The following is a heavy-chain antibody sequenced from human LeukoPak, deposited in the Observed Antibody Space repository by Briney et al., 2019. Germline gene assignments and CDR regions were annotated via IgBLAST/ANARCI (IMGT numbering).Heavy chain of an antibody. J-gene: IGHJ4*02. CDR3: ARARGDFDY. D-gene: IGHD3-10*01. Sequence: GASVKVSCKASGYTFSSYDINWVRQATGQGLEWMGWMNPNSGNTGCAQKFQGRVTMTRNTSISTAYIELSSLRSGDTAVYYCARARGDFDYWGQGTLVTVSS. V-gene: IGHV1-8*01. CDR1: GYTFSSYD. CDR2: MNPNSGNT.